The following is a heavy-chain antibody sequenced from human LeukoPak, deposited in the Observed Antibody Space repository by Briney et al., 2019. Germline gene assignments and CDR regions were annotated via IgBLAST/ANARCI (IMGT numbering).Heavy chain of an antibody. Sequence: GASVKVSCKASGFTFTHYYIHWVRQARGQGLEWMGRIDGETGNTRYAQNFQGRVTMTRDTSTSTVYMELSSLRLEDTADYYCARDPGGNYFGPGTYFAYWGQGTLLTVSS. J-gene: IGHJ4*02. CDR2: IDGETGNT. CDR1: GFTFTHYY. D-gene: IGHD3-10*01. V-gene: IGHV1-46*01. CDR3: ARDPGGNYFGPGTYFAY.